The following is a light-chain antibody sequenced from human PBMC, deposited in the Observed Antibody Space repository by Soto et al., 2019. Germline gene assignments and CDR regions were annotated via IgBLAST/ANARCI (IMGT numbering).Light chain of an antibody. Sequence: SSELTQPPSVSVAPGQTARITCGGNNIGGKSVSWYQHKPGQAPVLVVYDDSDRPSGIPERFSGSNSGNTATLTISRVEAGDEADYYCQVWDSSSDHVVFGGGTKVTVL. CDR3: QVWDSSSDHVV. V-gene: IGLV3-21*02. J-gene: IGLJ2*01. CDR1: NIGGKS. CDR2: DDS.